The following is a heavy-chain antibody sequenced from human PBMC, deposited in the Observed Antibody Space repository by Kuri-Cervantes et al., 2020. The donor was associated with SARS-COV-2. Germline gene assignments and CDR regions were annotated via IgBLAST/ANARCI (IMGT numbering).Heavy chain of an antibody. J-gene: IGHJ1*01. CDR2: INPNSGGT. D-gene: IGHD3-22*01. CDR3: ARDPHSSGYSEHFQH. V-gene: IGHV1-2*02. CDR1: RDTFTGYY. Sequence: ASVKVSCKASRDTFTGYYMHWVRQAPGQGLEWMGWINPNSGGTNYAQKFQGRVTMTRDTSISTAYMELSRLRSDDTAVYYCARDPHSSGYSEHFQHWGQGTLVTVSS.